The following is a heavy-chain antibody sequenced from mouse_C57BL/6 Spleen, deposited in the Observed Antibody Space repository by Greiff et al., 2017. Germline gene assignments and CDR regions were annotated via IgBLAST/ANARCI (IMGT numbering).Heavy chain of an antibody. D-gene: IGHD2-3*01. J-gene: IGHJ3*01. V-gene: IGHV6-3*01. CDR3: TVYDGYSSFAY. CDR1: GFTFSNYW. CDR2: IRLKSDNYAT. Sequence: DVMLVESGGGLVQPGGSMKLSCVASGFTFSNYWMNWVRQSPEKGLEWVAQIRLKSDNYATHYAESVKGRFTISRDDSKSSVYLQMNNLRAEDTGIYYCTVYDGYSSFAYWGQGTLVTVSA.